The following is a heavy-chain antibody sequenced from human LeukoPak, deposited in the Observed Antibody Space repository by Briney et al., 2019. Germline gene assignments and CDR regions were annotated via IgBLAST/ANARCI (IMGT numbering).Heavy chain of an antibody. V-gene: IGHV3-30-3*01. J-gene: IGHJ4*02. Sequence: PGGSLRLSCAASGFTFSCYAMHWVRQAPGKGLEWVAVISYDGSNKYYADSVKGRFTISRDNSKNTLYLQMNSLRAEDTAVYYCARVTGLELQACDYWGQGTLVTVSS. CDR3: ARVTGLELQACDY. D-gene: IGHD1-7*01. CDR2: ISYDGSNK. CDR1: GFTFSCYA.